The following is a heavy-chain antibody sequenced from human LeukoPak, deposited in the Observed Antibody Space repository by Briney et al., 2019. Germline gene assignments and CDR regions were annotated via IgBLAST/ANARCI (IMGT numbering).Heavy chain of an antibody. CDR2: IYYSGST. V-gene: IGHV4-59*11. J-gene: IGHJ4*02. D-gene: IGHD3/OR15-3a*01. CDR1: GSSISSHY. CDR3: ARDTGLFDY. Sequence: SETLSLTCTVSGSSISSHYWSWIRQPPGKGLEWIGDIYYSGSTNYNPSLKSRVTISVDTSKNRFSLKLSSVTAADTAVYYCARDTGLFDYWGQGTLVTVSS.